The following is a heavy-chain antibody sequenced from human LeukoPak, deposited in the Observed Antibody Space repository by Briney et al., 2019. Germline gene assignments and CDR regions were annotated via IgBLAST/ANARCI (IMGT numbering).Heavy chain of an antibody. J-gene: IGHJ4*02. CDR2: INHSGST. CDR3: ARAGGSDGTYYDFWSGYYIFDY. CDR1: GGSISSGAYY. Sequence: SETLSLTCTVSGGSISSGAYYWSWIRQPPGKGLEWIGEINHSGSTNYNPSLKSRVTISVDTSKNQFSLKLSSVTAADTAVYYCARAGGSDGTYYDFWSGYYIFDYWGQGTLVTVSS. V-gene: IGHV4-39*07. D-gene: IGHD3-3*01.